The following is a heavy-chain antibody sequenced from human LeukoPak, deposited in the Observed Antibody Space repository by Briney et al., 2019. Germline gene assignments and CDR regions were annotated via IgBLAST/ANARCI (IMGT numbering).Heavy chain of an antibody. Sequence: ASVKVSCKASGNTSTGYYMHWVRQAPGQGLEWMGWINPNSGGTNYAQKFQGWVTMTTDTSTSTAYMELRSLRSDDTAVYYCARGEAVAGTWGQGTLVTVSS. CDR1: GNTSTGYY. CDR2: INPNSGGT. V-gene: IGHV1-2*04. D-gene: IGHD6-19*01. CDR3: ARGEAVAGT. J-gene: IGHJ5*02.